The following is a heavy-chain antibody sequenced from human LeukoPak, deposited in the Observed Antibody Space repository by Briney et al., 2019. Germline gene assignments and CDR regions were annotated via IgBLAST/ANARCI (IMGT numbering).Heavy chain of an antibody. Sequence: HPGGSLRLSCAASGFTFSNFGMHWVRQAPGKGLEWVAFIRFDGTSEFYADSVKGRFTISRDNSKNTLYLQMNSLRAEDTAVYYCAKDLPRGRGIQLSGCYFDYWGQGTLVTVSS. D-gene: IGHD5-18*01. CDR1: GFTFSNFG. CDR2: IRFDGTSE. V-gene: IGHV3-30*02. CDR3: AKDLPRGRGIQLSGCYFDY. J-gene: IGHJ4*02.